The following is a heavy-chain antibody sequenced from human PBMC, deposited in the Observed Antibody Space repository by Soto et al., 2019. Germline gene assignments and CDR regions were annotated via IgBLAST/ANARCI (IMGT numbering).Heavy chain of an antibody. V-gene: IGHV1-3*01. CDR3: ARFGSTYYDILTGYGTVVSWFDP. Sequence: ASVKVSCKASGYTFTSYAMHWVRQAPGQRLEWMGWINAGNGNTKYSQKFQGRVTITRDTSASTAYMELSSLRSDDTAVYYCARFGSTYYDILTGYGTVVSWFDPWGQGTLVTVSS. J-gene: IGHJ5*02. CDR1: GYTFTSYA. D-gene: IGHD3-9*01. CDR2: INAGNGNT.